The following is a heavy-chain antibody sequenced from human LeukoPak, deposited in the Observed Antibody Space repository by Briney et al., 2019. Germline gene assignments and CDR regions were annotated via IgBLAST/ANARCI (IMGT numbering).Heavy chain of an antibody. CDR2: ISGSGGST. CDR1: GFTFSSYG. Sequence: PGGTLRLSCAASGFTFSSYGMSWVRQAPGKGLEWVSAISGSGGSTYYADSVKGRFTISRDNSKNTLYLQMNSLRAEDTAVYYCARDHRYGGLFDAWGQGTLVTVSS. CDR3: ARDHRYGGLFDA. D-gene: IGHD4-17*01. V-gene: IGHV3-23*01. J-gene: IGHJ4*02.